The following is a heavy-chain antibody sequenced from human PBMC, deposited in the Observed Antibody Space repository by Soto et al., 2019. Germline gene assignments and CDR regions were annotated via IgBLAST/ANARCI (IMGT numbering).Heavy chain of an antibody. D-gene: IGHD7-27*01. V-gene: IGHV1-8*01. J-gene: IGHJ4*02. CDR3: ARGGDFDF. CDR2: MNPYNSNT. CDR1: GYTFTTYD. Sequence: QVQLVQSGAEVKKPGASVKVSCKASGYTFTTYDINWVRQATGQGLEWMGWMNPYNSNTGYAQRFQGRVTLTWDTSINTAYMELSSLTSEDTGIFYFARGGDFDFWGQGTLVSVSS.